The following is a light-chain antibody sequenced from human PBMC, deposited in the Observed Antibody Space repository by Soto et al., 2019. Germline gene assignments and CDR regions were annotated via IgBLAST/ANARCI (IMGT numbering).Light chain of an antibody. V-gene: IGKV1-9*01. CDR1: QDISRY. CDR2: GTS. CDR3: QQLQSAPFT. J-gene: IGKJ3*01. Sequence: IQLTQSPSSLSASVGDRVTITCRASQDISRYLAWYQQTAGKSPKLLIYGTSTLQSGVPSRFSGIGSGTYFTLTISSLQPEDFATYYCQQLQSAPFTFGPGTKVDF.